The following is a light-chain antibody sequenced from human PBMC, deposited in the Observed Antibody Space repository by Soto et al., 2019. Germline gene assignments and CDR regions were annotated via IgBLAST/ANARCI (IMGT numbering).Light chain of an antibody. CDR3: QQTYRAPRT. V-gene: IGKV1-39*01. J-gene: IGKJ4*01. CDR2: AAS. Sequence: DIQMTQSPSSLSASVGDRVTITCRASQSISSYLNWYQQKPGKAPNLLVYAASSLQSGVPSRFSGSGSWTDFTLTITSLQPEDFATYYCQQTYRAPRTFGGGTKVEVK. CDR1: QSISSY.